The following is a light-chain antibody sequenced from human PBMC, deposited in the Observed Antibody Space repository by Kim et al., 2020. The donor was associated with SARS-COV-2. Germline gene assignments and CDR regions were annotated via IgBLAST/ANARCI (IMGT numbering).Light chain of an antibody. CDR1: SSNIGSNY. Sequence: GQRVTISCSGSSSNIGSNYVYWYQQLPGTAPKLLIYKNNQRPSGVPDRFAGSKSGTSASLAISGLRSEDEADYYCAAWDDSLSGPVFGGGTKLTVL. J-gene: IGLJ2*01. V-gene: IGLV1-47*01. CDR2: KNN. CDR3: AAWDDSLSGPV.